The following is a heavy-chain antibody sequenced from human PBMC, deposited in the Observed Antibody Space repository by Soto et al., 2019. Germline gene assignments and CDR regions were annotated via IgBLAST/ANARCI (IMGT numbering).Heavy chain of an antibody. CDR2: INYSGTA. Sequence: QVELQQSGPGVVKPSETLSLTCSVSGASISKTSSYWGWIRQSPGQGLEWIGSINYSGTAYYSPSLRRRVTLSVDTSANQFSLRLMSVTAADTAFYFCVRRFNIPSWYFDLWGREKPVIVSS. V-gene: IGHV4-39*01. CDR3: VRRFNIPSWYFDL. D-gene: IGHD2-21*01. J-gene: IGHJ2*01. CDR1: GASISKTSSY.